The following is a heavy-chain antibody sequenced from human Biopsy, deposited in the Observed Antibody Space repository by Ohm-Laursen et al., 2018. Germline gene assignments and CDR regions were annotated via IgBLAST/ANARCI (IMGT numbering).Heavy chain of an antibody. CDR1: GFTLTDSG. D-gene: IGHD3-10*01. Sequence: SLRLSCAASGFTLTDSGMHWVRQAPGKGLEWVALISYDGSYKNYGDSVKGRFTISRDNSKNTLYLRMNSLRPEDTAVYYCAKQEGVAYGDIDYWGRGTLVTVSS. CDR3: AKQEGVAYGDIDY. CDR2: ISYDGSYK. J-gene: IGHJ4*02. V-gene: IGHV3-30*18.